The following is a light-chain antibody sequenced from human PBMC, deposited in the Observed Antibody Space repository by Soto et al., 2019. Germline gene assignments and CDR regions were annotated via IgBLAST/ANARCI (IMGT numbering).Light chain of an antibody. Sequence: DNQMTQSPSTLSASVGDRVTITCRASQSISSWLVWYQQKPGKAPKLLIYDASSLESGVPSRFSGSGSWTEFSRTISSLQPDDFATYYCQQYNTYPYTFGQGTKLEIK. CDR2: DAS. J-gene: IGKJ2*01. V-gene: IGKV1-5*01. CDR3: QQYNTYPYT. CDR1: QSISSW.